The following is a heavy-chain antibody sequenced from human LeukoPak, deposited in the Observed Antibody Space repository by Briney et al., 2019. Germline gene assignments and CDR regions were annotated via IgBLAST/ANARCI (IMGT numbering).Heavy chain of an antibody. CDR1: GFTFSSYA. V-gene: IGHV3-30-3*01. CDR3: ARDGD. J-gene: IGHJ4*02. CDR2: ISYDGSNK. Sequence: GRSLRLSCAASGFTFSSYAMHWVRQAPGKGLEWVAVISYDGSNKYYADSVEGRFTISRDNSKNTLYLQMNSLRVEDTAVYYCARDGDWGQGTLVTVSS. D-gene: IGHD3-10*01.